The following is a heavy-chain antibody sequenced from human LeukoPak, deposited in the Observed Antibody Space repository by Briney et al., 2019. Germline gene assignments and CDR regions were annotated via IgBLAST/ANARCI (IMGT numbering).Heavy chain of an antibody. J-gene: IGHJ4*01. CDR2: ISSSSTSI. D-gene: IGHD3-10*01. V-gene: IGHV3-21*01. CDR1: GFTFTSYT. Sequence: GGCLRLSCAASGFTFTSYTMHWVRQAPGKGLEWVSSISSSSTSIYYADSVKGRFTISRDNAKISLFLQMNSLRAEDTAVYYCATGSGGRGVNFDYWGQGTLVTVSP. CDR3: ATGSGGRGVNFDY.